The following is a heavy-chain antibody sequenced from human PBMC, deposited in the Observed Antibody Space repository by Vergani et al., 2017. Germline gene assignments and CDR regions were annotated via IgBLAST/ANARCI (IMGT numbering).Heavy chain of an antibody. CDR2: IIPIFGTA. CDR1: GGPFRSYA. V-gene: IGHV1-69*01. J-gene: IGHJ4*02. CDR3: ARGSLKAGVGGLDY. Sequence: QVQLVQSGAEVKKPGSSVKVSCKASGGPFRSYAISWVRQAPGQGLEWMGGIIPIFGTANYAQKFQGRVTITADEYTSTAYRELSRLRAEDTAVYYCARGSLKAGVGGLDYWGQGTLVTVSS. D-gene: IGHD3-16*01.